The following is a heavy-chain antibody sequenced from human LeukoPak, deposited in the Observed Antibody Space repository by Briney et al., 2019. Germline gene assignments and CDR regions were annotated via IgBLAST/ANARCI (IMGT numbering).Heavy chain of an antibody. Sequence: GGSLRLSCVASGFPFDDYGMFWVRQSPGKGLEWVSSISWNSGIIDYADSVKGRFTISRDNAKNSLYLQMNSLRVEDTAFYYCAKDRFFYDSGSKANWGQGTLVTVSS. D-gene: IGHD3-22*01. J-gene: IGHJ4*02. CDR1: GFPFDDYG. CDR3: AKDRFFYDSGSKAN. CDR2: ISWNSGII. V-gene: IGHV3-9*01.